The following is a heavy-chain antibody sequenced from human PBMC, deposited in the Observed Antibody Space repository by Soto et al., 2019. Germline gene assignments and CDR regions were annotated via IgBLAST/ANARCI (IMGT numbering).Heavy chain of an antibody. CDR3: TRDPRPLDF. CDR2: ISGGGDVI. CDR1: GFTFSDSY. Sequence: QVQLVESGGDLVKPGGSLRLSCAASGFTFSDSYMTWIRQAPGKGLECISYISGGGDVIAYADSVKGRFTISRDNAENLLFLQMNSLRADDTAVYYCTRDPRPLDFWGQGTLVTVSS. V-gene: IGHV3-11*01. J-gene: IGHJ4*02.